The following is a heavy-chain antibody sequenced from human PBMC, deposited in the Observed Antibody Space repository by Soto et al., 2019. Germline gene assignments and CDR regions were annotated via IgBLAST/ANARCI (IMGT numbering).Heavy chain of an antibody. CDR3: ASTYSGYETGGRYGMDV. D-gene: IGHD5-12*01. J-gene: IGHJ6*02. V-gene: IGHV1-69*13. Sequence: EASVKVSCKASGGTFSSYAISWVRQAPGQGLEWMGGIIPIFGTANYAQKFQGRVTITADESTSTAYMELSSLRSEDTAVYYCASTYSGYETGGRYGMDVWGQGTTVTVSS. CDR1: GGTFSSYA. CDR2: IIPIFGTA.